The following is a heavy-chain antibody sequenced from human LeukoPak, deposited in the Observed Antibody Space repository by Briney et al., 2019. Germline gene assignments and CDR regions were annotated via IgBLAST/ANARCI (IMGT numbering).Heavy chain of an antibody. CDR3: ARGRASGSYPFDY. Sequence: SETLSLTCTVSGGSVSSGSYYWNWIRQPLGKGLEWIGYISFRGRTNYSPSLKSRVTISVDTSKNQFSLKLSSVTAADTAVYYCARGRASGSYPFDYWGQGTLVTVSS. V-gene: IGHV4-61*01. D-gene: IGHD1-26*01. J-gene: IGHJ4*02. CDR1: GGSVSSGSYY. CDR2: ISFRGRT.